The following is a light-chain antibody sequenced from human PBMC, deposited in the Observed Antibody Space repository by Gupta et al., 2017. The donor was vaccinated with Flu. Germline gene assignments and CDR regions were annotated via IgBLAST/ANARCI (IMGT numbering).Light chain of an antibody. CDR1: SSNIRNNY. V-gene: IGLV1-51*02. Sequence: QSVLTQPPSVFAAPGQKVTISCSGSSSNIRNNYVSWYQQLPGTAPKLLIYENNKRPSGIPDRFSGSKSGTSATLGITGLQTGDEADYYCGAWDSSLDSWVFGGGTKLPVL. J-gene: IGLJ3*02. CDR3: GAWDSSLDSWV. CDR2: ENN.